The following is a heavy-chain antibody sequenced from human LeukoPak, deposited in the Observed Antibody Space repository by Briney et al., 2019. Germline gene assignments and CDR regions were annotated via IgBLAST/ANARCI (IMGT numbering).Heavy chain of an antibody. D-gene: IGHD1-14*01. J-gene: IGHJ4*02. CDR2: IGYDSIKK. Sequence: GGSLRLSCVASGLTFNSYGIHGVRQAPGKGLEWVAFIGYDSIKKYYADSVKGRFTISRDNSMNTLYLQMNSLRAEDTAVYYCAKDHKRDGNRYFDFWGQGTLVTVSS. V-gene: IGHV3-30*02. CDR3: AKDHKRDGNRYFDF. CDR1: GLTFNSYG.